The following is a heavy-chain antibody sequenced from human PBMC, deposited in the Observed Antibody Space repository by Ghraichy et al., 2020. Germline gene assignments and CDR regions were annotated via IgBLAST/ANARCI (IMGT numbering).Heavy chain of an antibody. D-gene: IGHD2-21*01. Sequence: SETLSLTCNVSGDSVTSSSYYWGWIRQPPGKGLEWIGNVYYSGTTYYSPSLKSRITISVDTSKNQFSLKLRSVTAADTALYYCARQLRKFGETTADYWGPGTLVIVSS. CDR1: GDSVTSSSYY. V-gene: IGHV4-39*01. CDR2: VYYSGTT. CDR3: ARQLRKFGETTADY. J-gene: IGHJ4*02.